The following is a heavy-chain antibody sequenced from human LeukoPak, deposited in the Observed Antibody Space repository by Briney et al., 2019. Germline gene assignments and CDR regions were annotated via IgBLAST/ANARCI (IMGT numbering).Heavy chain of an antibody. J-gene: IGHJ5*02. Sequence: SETLSLTCAVSGGSISSGGYSWSWIRQPPGKGLEWIGYIYHSGSTYYNPSLKSRVTISVDRSKNQFSLKLSSVTAADTAVYYCARGRTRGHHWFDPWGQGTLVTVSS. V-gene: IGHV4-30-2*01. CDR3: ARGRTRGHHWFDP. CDR1: GGSISSGGYS. CDR2: IYHSGST. D-gene: IGHD1-14*01.